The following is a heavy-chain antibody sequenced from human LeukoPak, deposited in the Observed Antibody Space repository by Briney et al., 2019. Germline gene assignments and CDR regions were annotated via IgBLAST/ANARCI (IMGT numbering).Heavy chain of an antibody. D-gene: IGHD3-10*01. CDR3: ARVFMVRGINYGMDV. CDR1: GFTFSSYW. J-gene: IGHJ6*02. V-gene: IGHV3-74*01. CDR2: INSDGSST. Sequence: GGSLRLSCAASGFTFSSYWMHWVRQAPGKGLVWVSRINSDGSSTSYADSVKGRFTISRDNAKNTLYLQMNCLRAEDTAGYYCARVFMVRGINYGMDVWGQGTTVTVSS.